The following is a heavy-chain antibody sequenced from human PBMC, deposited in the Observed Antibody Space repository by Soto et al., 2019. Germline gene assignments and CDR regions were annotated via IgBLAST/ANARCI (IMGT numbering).Heavy chain of an antibody. CDR2: IIPIFGTA. CDR1: GGTFSSYA. V-gene: IGHV1-69*01. Sequence: QVQLVQSGAEVKKPGSSVKVSCKASGGTFSSYAISWVRQAPGQGLEWMGGIIPIFGTANYAQKFQGRVTITADESTSTGYMELSSLRSEDTAVYYCARGGLQLRRTYYYYGMDVWGQGTTVTVSS. D-gene: IGHD5-18*01. J-gene: IGHJ6*02. CDR3: ARGGLQLRRTYYYYGMDV.